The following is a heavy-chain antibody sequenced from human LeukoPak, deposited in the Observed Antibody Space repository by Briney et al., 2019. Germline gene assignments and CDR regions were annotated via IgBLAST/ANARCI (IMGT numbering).Heavy chain of an antibody. D-gene: IGHD3-10*01. CDR2: INNDGSRT. J-gene: IGHJ4*02. CDR3: ARGGVSGGFDY. CDR1: GFTLSNSW. V-gene: IGHV3-74*01. Sequence: RAGGSLRLSCAASGFTLSNSWMFWVRQPPGKGLKYVSEINNDGSRTSYADSVKGRLTISRDGAENTLFLQMNSLRAEDTAVYFCARGGVSGGFDYWGQGTLVTVSS.